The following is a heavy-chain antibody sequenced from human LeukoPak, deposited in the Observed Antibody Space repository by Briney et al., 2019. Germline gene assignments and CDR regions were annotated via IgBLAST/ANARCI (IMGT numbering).Heavy chain of an antibody. Sequence: VCLRLSCAASGFSFSRYTLSCVRQAPGKGLEYVSSISGSSSDIYDADTVRGRCNIHRDNAQNSLYLQMNSLRAEDTAVYYCSRDRGEGYCGSTSCYCSFDYWGQGTMVTVSS. J-gene: IGHJ4*02. V-gene: IGHV3-21*01. CDR1: GFSFSRYT. CDR3: SRDRGEGYCGSTSCYCSFDY. D-gene: IGHD2-2*01. CDR2: ISGSSSDI.